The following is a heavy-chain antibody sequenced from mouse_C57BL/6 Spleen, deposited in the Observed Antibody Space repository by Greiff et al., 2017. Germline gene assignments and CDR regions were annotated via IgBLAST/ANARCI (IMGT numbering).Heavy chain of an antibody. CDR3: ARNRNFDY. CDR2: INPSTGGT. J-gene: IGHJ2*01. Sequence: EVQLQQSGPELVKPGASVKISCKASGYSFTGYYMNWVMQSPEKSLEWIGVINPSTGGTSYNQKFTAKATLTVDKSSITAYMQLKSLTSEDSAVYYCARNRNFDYWGQGTTLTVSS. CDR1: GYSFTGYY. V-gene: IGHV1-42*01.